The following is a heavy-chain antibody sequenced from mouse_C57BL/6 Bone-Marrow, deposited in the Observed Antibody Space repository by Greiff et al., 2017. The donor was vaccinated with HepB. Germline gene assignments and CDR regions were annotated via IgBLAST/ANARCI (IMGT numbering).Heavy chain of an antibody. Sequence: EVQRVESEGGLVQPGSSMKLSCTASGFTFSDYYMAWVRQVPEKGLEWVANINYDGSSTYYLDSLKSRFIISRDNAKNILYLQMSSLKSEDTATYYCARVLRYFDVWGTGTTVTVSS. CDR2: INYDGSST. CDR1: GFTFSDYY. V-gene: IGHV5-16*01. J-gene: IGHJ1*03. CDR3: ARVLRYFDV. D-gene: IGHD1-1*01.